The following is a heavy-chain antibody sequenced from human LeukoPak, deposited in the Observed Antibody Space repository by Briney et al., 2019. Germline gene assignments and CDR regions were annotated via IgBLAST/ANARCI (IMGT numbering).Heavy chain of an antibody. J-gene: IGHJ5*02. CDR1: GGSFSGYY. CDR3: ARGFQRKRRFDP. Sequence: SETLSLTCAVYGGSFSGYYWSWLRQPPGKGLEWIGEINHSGSTNYNPSLKSRVTISVDTSKNQFSLKLSSVTAADTAVYYWARGFQRKRRFDPWGQGTLVTVSS. D-gene: IGHD2-21*01. CDR2: INHSGST. V-gene: IGHV4-34*01.